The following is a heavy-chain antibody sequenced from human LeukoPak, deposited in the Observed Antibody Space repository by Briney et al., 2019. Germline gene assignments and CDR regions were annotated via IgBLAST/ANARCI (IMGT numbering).Heavy chain of an antibody. J-gene: IGHJ4*02. CDR3: ATDLHDSSGYYFGY. V-gene: IGHV1-2*06. D-gene: IGHD3-22*01. CDR2: INPNSGGT. Sequence: ASVKVSCKASGYTFTRYYMHWVRQAPGQGLEWMGRINPNSGGTNYAQKFQGRVTMTRDTSIRTAYMELSRLRSDDTAVYYCATDLHDSSGYYFGYWGQGTLVTVSS. CDR1: GYTFTRYY.